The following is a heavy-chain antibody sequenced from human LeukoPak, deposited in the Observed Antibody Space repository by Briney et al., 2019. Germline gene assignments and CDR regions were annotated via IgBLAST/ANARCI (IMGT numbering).Heavy chain of an antibody. V-gene: IGHV3-66*01. CDR3: ARRIAGSDTGGYFQE. D-gene: IGHD6-13*01. CDR2: IYSGGST. CDR1: GFTVSSNY. Sequence: PGGSLRLSCAASGFTVSSNYMSWVRQAPGKGLEWVSVIYSGGSTYYADSVKGRFTISRDNAGNSLYLQMSSLRAEDTAVYYCARRIAGSDTGGYFQEWGQGTLATVSS. J-gene: IGHJ1*01.